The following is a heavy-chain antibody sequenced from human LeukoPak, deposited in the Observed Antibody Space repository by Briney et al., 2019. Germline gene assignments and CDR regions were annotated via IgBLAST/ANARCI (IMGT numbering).Heavy chain of an antibody. CDR2: ITGNGATT. D-gene: IGHD5-18*01. Sequence: GGSLRLSCAASGFTFSSSAMSWVRQTPGKGLEWVSSITGNGATTYYSDSVKGRFTISRDNSKNTLSLQMNSLRAEDTAVYFCAKERRRVDTAMVRSYYFENWGQGPLVTVSS. V-gene: IGHV3-23*01. CDR3: AKERRRVDTAMVRSYYFEN. CDR1: GFTFSSSA. J-gene: IGHJ4*02.